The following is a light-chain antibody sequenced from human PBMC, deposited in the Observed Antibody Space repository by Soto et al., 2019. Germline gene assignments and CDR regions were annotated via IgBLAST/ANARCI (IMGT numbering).Light chain of an antibody. Sequence: DIVMTQSPLSLPVTLGQPASISCSSSQSLVYSDGNTYLNWFQQRPGQSPRRLIYQVSNRDSGVPDRFSGSESGTDFTLEISRVEADDVGVYYCMQNTQGPWTFGQGTKVEIK. CDR3: MQNTQGPWT. CDR1: QSLVYSDGNTY. CDR2: QVS. V-gene: IGKV2-30*01. J-gene: IGKJ1*01.